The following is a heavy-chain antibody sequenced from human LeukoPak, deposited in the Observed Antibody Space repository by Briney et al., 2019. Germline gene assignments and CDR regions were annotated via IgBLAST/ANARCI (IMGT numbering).Heavy chain of an antibody. V-gene: IGHV3-33*01. Sequence: GGSLILSCAASSGLLFSSHGMHWVRQAPGKGLEWVAVIWYDGSNKWYADSVKGRFTISRDNSKNTLYLQMDSLRAEDTAVYYCARARNNYDSSGYSALDCWGQGTLVTVSS. CDR2: IWYDGSNK. CDR3: ARARNNYDSSGYSALDC. CDR1: GLLFSSHG. J-gene: IGHJ4*02. D-gene: IGHD3-22*01.